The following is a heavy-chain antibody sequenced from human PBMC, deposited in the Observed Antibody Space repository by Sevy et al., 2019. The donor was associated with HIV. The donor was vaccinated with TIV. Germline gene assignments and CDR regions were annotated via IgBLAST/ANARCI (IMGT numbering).Heavy chain of an antibody. D-gene: IGHD4-17*01. CDR1: GFTFNKVW. V-gene: IGHV3-15*05. CDR3: TTFWDHTDYQSRFDP. CDR2: VRSQTHGGTT. J-gene: IGHJ5*02. Sequence: GGSLRLSCIVSGFTFNKVWMSWVRQAPGKGLEWVGRVRSQTHGGTTDYAAPVKGRFTTSRDDSKNMVYLQMNSLKTEDTAVYYCTTFWDHTDYQSRFDPWGQGTLVTVSS.